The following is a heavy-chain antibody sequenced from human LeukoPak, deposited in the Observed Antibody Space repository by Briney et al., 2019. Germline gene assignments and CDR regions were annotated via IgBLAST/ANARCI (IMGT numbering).Heavy chain of an antibody. V-gene: IGHV3-23*01. CDR1: EFTFRNYA. D-gene: IGHD4-11*01. J-gene: IGHJ4*02. CDR3: AKDADYSIFRYFDY. CDR2: ISGSGGST. Sequence: GGSLRLSCAASEFTFRNYAMSWVRQAPGKGLEWVSAISGSGGSTYYADSVKGRFTISRDNSKNTLYLQMNSLRAEDTAVYYCAKDADYSIFRYFDYWGQGTLVTVSS.